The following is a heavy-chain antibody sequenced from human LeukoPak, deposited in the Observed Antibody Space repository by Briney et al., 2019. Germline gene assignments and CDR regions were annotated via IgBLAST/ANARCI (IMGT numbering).Heavy chain of an antibody. J-gene: IGHJ4*02. D-gene: IGHD2-2*01. CDR3: AGDTLIVVVPAATFDY. Sequence: PSETLSLTCTVSGGSISSSSYYWGWIRQPPGKGLEWIGSIYYSGSTYYNPSLKSRVTISVDTSKNQFSLKLSSVTAADTAVYYCAGDTLIVVVPAATFDYWGQGTLVTVSS. CDR2: IYYSGST. CDR1: GGSISSSSYY. V-gene: IGHV4-39*07.